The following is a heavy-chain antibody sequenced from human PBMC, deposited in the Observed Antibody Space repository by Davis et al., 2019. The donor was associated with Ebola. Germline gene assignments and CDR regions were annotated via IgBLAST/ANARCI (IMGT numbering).Heavy chain of an antibody. CDR1: GFSLSTNGVG. D-gene: IGHD2-2*01. Sequence: SGPTLVKPTQTLTLTCTFSGFSLSTNGVGVGWIRQPPGKALEWLVVIYWDDDKYYSPSLKSRLTITKDTSKNQVVLTMTNMDPVDTATYYCARNLNHCSSTSCYGGAFDIWGQGTMVTVSS. CDR3: ARNLNHCSSTSCYGGAFDI. J-gene: IGHJ3*02. CDR2: IYWDDDK. V-gene: IGHV2-5*02.